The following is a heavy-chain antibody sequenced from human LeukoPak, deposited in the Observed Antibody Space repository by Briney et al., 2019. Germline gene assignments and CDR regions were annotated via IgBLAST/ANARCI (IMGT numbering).Heavy chain of an antibody. CDR2: THYRSKWYN. CDR1: GDSVSSNIAA. D-gene: IGHD1-1*01. J-gene: IGHJ4*02. CDR3: ARDTRPTGTPEGFDY. Sequence: SQTLSLTCAISGDSVSSNIAAWNWIRQSPSSGLEWLGRTHYRSKWYNDYAVSVKSRISINPDTSKNQFSLQLNSVIPEDTAVYYCARDTRPTGTPEGFDYWGQGTLVTVSS. V-gene: IGHV6-1*01.